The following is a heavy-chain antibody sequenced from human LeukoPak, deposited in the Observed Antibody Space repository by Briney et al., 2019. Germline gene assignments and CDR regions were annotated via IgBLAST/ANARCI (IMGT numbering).Heavy chain of an antibody. CDR1: GGSISSSSYY. D-gene: IGHD1-14*01. J-gene: IGHJ6*02. CDR2: IYYSGST. CDR3: ARLPRTKGRSLRYYYYYGMDV. V-gene: IGHV4-39*01. Sequence: SETLSLTCTVSGGSISSSSYYWGWIRQPPGKWLEWIGSIYYSGSTYYNPSLKSRVTISVDTSKNQFSLKLSSVTAADTAVYYCARLPRTKGRSLRYYYYYGMDVWGQGTTVTVSS.